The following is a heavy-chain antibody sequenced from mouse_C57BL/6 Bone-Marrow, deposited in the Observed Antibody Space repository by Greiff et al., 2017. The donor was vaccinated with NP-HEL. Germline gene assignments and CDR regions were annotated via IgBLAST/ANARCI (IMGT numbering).Heavy chain of an antibody. CDR1: GYTFTDYE. Sequence: QVQLKQSGAELVRPGASVTLSCKASGYTFTDYEMHWVKQTPVHGLEWIGAIDPETGGTAYNQKFKGKAILTADKSSSTAYMELRSLTSEDSAVYYCTRRRKNYYGSSYAMDYWGQGTSVTVSS. D-gene: IGHD1-1*01. CDR3: TRRRKNYYGSSYAMDY. J-gene: IGHJ4*01. CDR2: IDPETGGT. V-gene: IGHV1-15*01.